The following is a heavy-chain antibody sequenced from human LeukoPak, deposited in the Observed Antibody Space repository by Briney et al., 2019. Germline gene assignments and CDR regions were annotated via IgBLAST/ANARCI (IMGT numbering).Heavy chain of an antibody. CDR1: GFTFSSYA. J-gene: IGHJ4*02. CDR3: TREERGYIPAF. D-gene: IGHD3-16*02. CDR2: VSYDGSWD. Sequence: GGSLRLSCAASGFTFSSYAMHWVRQTPGKGLEWVAFVSYDGSWDSHSDSVKGRFTISRDDSKNTLYLQMTRLRAEDTAVYYCTREERGYIPAFWGQGTLVTVSS. V-gene: IGHV3-30*01.